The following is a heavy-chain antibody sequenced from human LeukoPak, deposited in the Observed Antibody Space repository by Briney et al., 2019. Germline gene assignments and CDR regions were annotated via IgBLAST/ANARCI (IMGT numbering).Heavy chain of an antibody. CDR2: IRYDGSNK. J-gene: IGHJ4*02. D-gene: IGHD3-16*02. V-gene: IGHV3-30*02. Sequence: GGSLRLSCAASGFTFSSYGMHWVRQAPGKGLEWVAFIRYDGSNKYYADSVKGRFTISRDNAKNSLYLQMDSLRAEDTAVYYCAKVLNGIMIAFGGVIIDYWGQGTQVTVSS. CDR1: GFTFSSYG. CDR3: AKVLNGIMIAFGGVIIDY.